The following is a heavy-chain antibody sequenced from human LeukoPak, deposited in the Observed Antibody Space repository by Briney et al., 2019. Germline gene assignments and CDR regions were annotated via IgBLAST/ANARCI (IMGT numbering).Heavy chain of an antibody. V-gene: IGHV3-30*03. D-gene: IGHD2-2*01. CDR2: ISYDGSNK. Sequence: GRSLRLSCAASGFTFSSYGMHWVRQAPGKGLEWVAAISYDGSNKQYGDSVKGRFTISRDNSKNTLYLQMNSLRAEDTAVYYCARSLTSPYYYGMDVWGQGTTVTVSS. J-gene: IGHJ6*02. CDR3: ARSLTSPYYYGMDV. CDR1: GFTFSSYG.